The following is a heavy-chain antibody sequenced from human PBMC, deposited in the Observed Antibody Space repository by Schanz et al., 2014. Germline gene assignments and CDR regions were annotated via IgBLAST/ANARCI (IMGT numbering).Heavy chain of an antibody. V-gene: IGHV3-30*02. CDR3: AKDPPRGVRTPIKPTLDY. CDR1: GYSFSDYD. D-gene: IGHD3-10*01. Sequence: VQLVESGGGVVQPGGSLRLSCVGSGYSFSDYDMYLILQAPGKGLEWLAFLRSDGSRRDYADSVKGRFTISRDNSRNPLSLQMSSLSPEAPAVYSCAKDPPRGVRTPIKPTLDYWGQGTRVTVS. CDR2: LRSDGSRR. J-gene: IGHJ4*02.